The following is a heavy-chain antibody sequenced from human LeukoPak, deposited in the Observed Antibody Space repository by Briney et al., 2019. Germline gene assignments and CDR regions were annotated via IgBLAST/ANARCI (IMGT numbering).Heavy chain of an antibody. CDR2: IIPIFGTA. J-gene: IGHJ4*02. Sequence: ASVKVSCKASGGTFSSYAISWVRQAPGQGLEWMGGIIPIFGTANYAQKFQGRVTITADEFTSTAYMELSSLRSEDTAVYYCARGSGEWLAHIVSWGQGTLVTVSS. CDR1: GGTFSSYA. V-gene: IGHV1-69*13. CDR3: ARGSGEWLAHIVS. D-gene: IGHD3-3*01.